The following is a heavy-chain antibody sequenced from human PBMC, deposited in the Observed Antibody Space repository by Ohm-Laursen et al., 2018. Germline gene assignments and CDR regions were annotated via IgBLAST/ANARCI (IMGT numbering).Heavy chain of an antibody. V-gene: IGHV4-59*08. CDR3: ARRVDSGHYFDF. D-gene: IGHD5-12*01. CDR2: IYYSGST. J-gene: IGHJ4*02. Sequence: GTLSLTCTVSGGSISYYYWSWIRQPPGKGLEWIGYIYYSGSTNYNPSLKSRVTISVDTSKNQFSLKLSSVTAADTAVYFCARRVDSGHYFDFWGQGTLVTVSS. CDR1: GGSISYYY.